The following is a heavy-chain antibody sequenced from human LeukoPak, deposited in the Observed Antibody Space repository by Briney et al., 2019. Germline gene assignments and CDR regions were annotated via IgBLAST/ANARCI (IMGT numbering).Heavy chain of an antibody. CDR1: GFTFSSYS. V-gene: IGHV3-48*04. CDR2: ISSSSTI. CDR3: ARGDSFAAFDI. Sequence: GGSLRLSCAASGFTFSSYSMNWVRQAPGKGLEWVSYISSSSTIYYADSVKGRFTISRDNAKNSLYLQMNSLRAEDTAVYYCARGDSFAAFDIWGQGTMVTVSS. J-gene: IGHJ3*02. D-gene: IGHD1-26*01.